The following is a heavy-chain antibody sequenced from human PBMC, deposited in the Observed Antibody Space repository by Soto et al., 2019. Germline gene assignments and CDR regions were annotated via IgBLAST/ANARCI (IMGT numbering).Heavy chain of an antibody. CDR1: GYTFTSYG. CDR2: ISAYNGNT. Sequence: ASVKVSCKASGYTFTSYGISWVRQAPGQGLEWMGWISAYNGNTNYAQKLQGRVTMTTDTSTSTAYMELRSLRSDDTAVYYCARLGNVVVVAATPYYYYYGIDVWGQGTTVTVSS. V-gene: IGHV1-18*04. J-gene: IGHJ6*02. D-gene: IGHD2-15*01. CDR3: ARLGNVVVVAATPYYYYYGIDV.